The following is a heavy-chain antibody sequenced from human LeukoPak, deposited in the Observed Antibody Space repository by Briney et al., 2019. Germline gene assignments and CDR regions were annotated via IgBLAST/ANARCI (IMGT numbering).Heavy chain of an antibody. J-gene: IGHJ5*02. CDR1: GYSISSGYY. D-gene: IGHD2-2*01. CDR2: IYHSGST. V-gene: IGHV4-38-2*01. CDR3: ARQIVVVPAAEGSDWFDP. Sequence: SETLSLTCAVSGYSISSGYYWGWIRQPPGKGPEWIGSIYHSGSTYYNPSLKSRVTISVDTSKNQFSLKLSSVTAADTAVYYCARQIVVVPAAEGSDWFDPWGQGTPVTVSS.